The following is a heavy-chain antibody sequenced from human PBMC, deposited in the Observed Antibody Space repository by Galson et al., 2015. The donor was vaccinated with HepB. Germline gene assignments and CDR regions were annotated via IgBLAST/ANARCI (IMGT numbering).Heavy chain of an antibody. Sequence: CAISGDSVSSNSAAWNWIRQSPSRGLEWLGRTCYRSKWYNDYAESVKSRMTIKPDTSKNELSLQLNSVTPEDTAVYYCARDPSGSYWGRWFDLWGQGIPVTVFS. V-gene: IGHV6-1*01. CDR2: TCYRSKWYN. CDR1: GDSVSSNSAA. D-gene: IGHD1-26*01. J-gene: IGHJ5*02. CDR3: ARDPSGSYWGRWFDL.